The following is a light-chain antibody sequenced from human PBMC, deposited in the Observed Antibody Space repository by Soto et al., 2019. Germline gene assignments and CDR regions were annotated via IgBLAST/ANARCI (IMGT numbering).Light chain of an antibody. Sequence: MMMTQSPATLSVSPGERVTLSCRTSHSVNSHVAWYQQKPGQAPRLLLYGASIRATGIPVRFSGSGFGTEFTLTISILQSEDFAVYYCQQYKSWPLFGQGTRLDIK. CDR2: GAS. V-gene: IGKV3D-15*03. CDR3: QQYKSWPL. J-gene: IGKJ5*01. CDR1: HSVNSH.